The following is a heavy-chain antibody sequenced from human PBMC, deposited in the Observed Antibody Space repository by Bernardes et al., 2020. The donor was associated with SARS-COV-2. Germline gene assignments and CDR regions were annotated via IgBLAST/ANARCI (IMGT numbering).Heavy chain of an antibody. V-gene: IGHV3-23*01. CDR3: AKDGGCWSRFDY. Sequence: GGTLRLSCSASGFTFGNSAMHWVRQAPGKGLEWVSGISGSGGATYYADSVKGRFTISRDNFKNTLYLQMKSLRAEDTAVYYCAKDGGCWSRFDYWGQGTLVTVSS. CDR2: ISGSGGAT. J-gene: IGHJ4*02. CDR1: GFTFGNSA. D-gene: IGHD3-16*01.